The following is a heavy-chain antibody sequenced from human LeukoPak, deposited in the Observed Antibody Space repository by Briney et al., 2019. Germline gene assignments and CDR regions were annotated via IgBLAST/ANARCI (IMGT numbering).Heavy chain of an antibody. D-gene: IGHD5-24*01. J-gene: IGHJ4*02. CDR3: ARVEMATIPFDY. V-gene: IGHV1-2*02. Sequence: ASVNVSCKASGYTFTGYYIHWVRQAPGQGLEWMGWINPNSGGTNYAQKFQGRVTMTRDTSISTAYMELSRLRSDDTAVYYCARVEMATIPFDYWGQGTLVTVSS. CDR1: GYTFTGYY. CDR2: INPNSGGT.